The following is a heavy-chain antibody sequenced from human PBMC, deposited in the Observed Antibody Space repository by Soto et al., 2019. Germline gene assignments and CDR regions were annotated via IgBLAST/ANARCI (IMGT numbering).Heavy chain of an antibody. CDR3: AKEEQSSGFDGLDY. CDR1: GFTFRTYA. CDR2: ISGSGGHT. J-gene: IGHJ4*02. D-gene: IGHD5-12*01. Sequence: QPGGSLRLSCTASGFTFRTYAMNWVRQAPGKGLEWVSSISGSGGHTFYADAVKGRFTISRDNSKNTLFLQMSSLSDEDTALYYCAKEEQSSGFDGLDYWGQGTLVTVSS. V-gene: IGHV3-23*01.